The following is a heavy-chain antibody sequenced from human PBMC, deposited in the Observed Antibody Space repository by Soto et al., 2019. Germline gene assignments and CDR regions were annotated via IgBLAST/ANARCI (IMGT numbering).Heavy chain of an antibody. V-gene: IGHV4-59*08. CDR3: ARHVQWLVTFDY. Sequence: SETLSLTCTVSGGCISSYYWSWIRQPPGKGLEWIGYIYYSGSTNYNPSLKSRVTISVDTSKNQFSLKLSSVTAADTDVYYCARHVQWLVTFDYWGQGTLVTV. D-gene: IGHD6-19*01. J-gene: IGHJ4*02. CDR1: GGCISSYY. CDR2: IYYSGST.